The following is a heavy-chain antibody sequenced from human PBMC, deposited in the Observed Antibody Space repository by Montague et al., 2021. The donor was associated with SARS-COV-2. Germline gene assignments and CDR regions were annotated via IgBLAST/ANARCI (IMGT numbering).Heavy chain of an antibody. D-gene: IGHD3-3*01. J-gene: IGHJ6*02. V-gene: IGHV4-59*01. CDR3: AKGREEAEWLLLITYYYGMDV. Sequence: SETLSLTCTVSGASISSYYWSWIRQPPGKGLEWIAYLYDSERTSYNPSLKSRITISLDTSRNQFSLKLSSMTAADTAVYYCAKGREEAEWLLLITYYYGMDVGGQGTRVTVSS. CDR1: GASISSYY. CDR2: LYDSERT.